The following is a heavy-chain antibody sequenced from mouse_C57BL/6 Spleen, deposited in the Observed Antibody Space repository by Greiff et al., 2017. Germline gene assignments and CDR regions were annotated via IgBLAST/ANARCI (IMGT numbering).Heavy chain of an antibody. D-gene: IGHD2-5*01. CDR1: GYTFTDSY. Sequence: EVQLQQSGPELVKPGASVKISCKASGYTFTDSYMNWVKQSHGKSLEWIGDINPNNGGTSYNQKFKGKATLTVDKSSSTAYMELRSLTSEDSAIYYCAREGYYSNPNWYFDVWGTGTTVSVP. J-gene: IGHJ1*03. V-gene: IGHV1-26*01. CDR3: AREGYYSNPNWYFDV. CDR2: INPNNGGT.